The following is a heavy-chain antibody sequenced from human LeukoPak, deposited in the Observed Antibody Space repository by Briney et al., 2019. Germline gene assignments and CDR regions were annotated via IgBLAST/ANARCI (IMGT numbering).Heavy chain of an antibody. CDR1: GGTFSSYA. J-gene: IGHJ6*02. CDR2: IIPIFGTA. V-gene: IGHV1-69*05. D-gene: IGHD1-26*01. Sequence: SVKVSCKASGGTFSSYAISWVRQAPGQGLEWMGGIIPIFGTANYAQKFQGRVTMTRNTSISTAYMELSSLRSEDTAVYYCARESGGYGMDVWGQGTTVTVSS. CDR3: ARESGGYGMDV.